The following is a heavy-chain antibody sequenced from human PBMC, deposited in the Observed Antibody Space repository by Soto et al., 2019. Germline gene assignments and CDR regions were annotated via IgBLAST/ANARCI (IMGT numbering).Heavy chain of an antibody. J-gene: IGHJ4*02. CDR3: ARGYSSGYNFDY. V-gene: IGHV4-31*03. CDR2: IYYSGST. Sequence: PSETPSLTCTVSGGSISSGGYYWSWIRQHPGKGLAWIGYIYYSGSTYYNPSLKGRVTISVDTSKNQFSLKLSSVTAADTAVYYCARGYSSGYNFDYWGQGTLVTVSS. D-gene: IGHD6-19*01. CDR1: GGSISSGGYY.